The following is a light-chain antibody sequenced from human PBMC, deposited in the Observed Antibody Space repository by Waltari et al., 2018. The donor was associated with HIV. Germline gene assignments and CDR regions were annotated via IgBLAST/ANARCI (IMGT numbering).Light chain of an antibody. Sequence: DLQMTQTPSSLSAFVGDKIPLTCRAGQGINNFLNWYQHKPGRTPKVIIYDMSTLQSGVPSRFSGDGSGTEFTLTISGLQPEDIATYYCQQTFTPPKCTFAQGTKLEI. V-gene: IGKV1-39*01. CDR2: DMS. J-gene: IGKJ2*02. CDR1: QGINNF. CDR3: QQTFTPPKCT.